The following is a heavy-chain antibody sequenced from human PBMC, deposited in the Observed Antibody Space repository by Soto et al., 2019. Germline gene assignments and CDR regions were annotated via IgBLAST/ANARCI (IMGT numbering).Heavy chain of an antibody. CDR3: ASLVSRRAFDI. D-gene: IGHD6-13*01. CDR2: IIPILGIA. Sequence: QVQLVQSGAEVKKPGSSVKVSCKASGGTFSSYTISWVRQAPGQGLEWMGRIIPILGIANYAQKFQGRVTITADKSTSTAYMELSSLRSEDTAVYYCASLVSRRAFDIWGQGTMVTVSS. V-gene: IGHV1-69*02. J-gene: IGHJ3*02. CDR1: GGTFSSYT.